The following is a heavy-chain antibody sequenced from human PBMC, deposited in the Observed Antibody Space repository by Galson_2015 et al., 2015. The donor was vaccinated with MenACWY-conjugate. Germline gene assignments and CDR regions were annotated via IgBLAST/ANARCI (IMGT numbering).Heavy chain of an antibody. V-gene: IGHV3-7*03. J-gene: IGHJ3*02. CDR2: IKEDGSEK. Sequence: SLRLSCAASRFSFSRYWMSWVRQAPGKGLEWVAKIKEDGSEKYYVDSVKGRFSISRDNAKNSLYVQMNSLRVEDTAVYYCARVAGWAFDMWGQGTMVTVSS. CDR1: RFSFSRYW. D-gene: IGHD2-15*01. CDR3: ARVAGWAFDM.